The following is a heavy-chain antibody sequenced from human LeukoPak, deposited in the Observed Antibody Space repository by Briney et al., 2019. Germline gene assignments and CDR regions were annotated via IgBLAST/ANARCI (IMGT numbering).Heavy chain of an antibody. CDR2: IYHSGST. CDR1: GYSISSGYY. D-gene: IGHD7-27*01. Sequence: SETLSLTCAVSGYSISSGYYWGWVRRPPGKGLEWIGSIYHSGSTYYNPSLKSRVTISLDTSKNQFSLKLSSVTAADTAVYYCARLGTGDQGATFDYWGQGTLVTVSS. CDR3: ARLGTGDQGATFDY. J-gene: IGHJ4*02. V-gene: IGHV4-38-2*01.